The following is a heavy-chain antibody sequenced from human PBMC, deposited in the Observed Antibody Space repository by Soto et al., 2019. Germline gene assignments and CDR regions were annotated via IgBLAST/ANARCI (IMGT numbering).Heavy chain of an antibody. D-gene: IGHD5-12*01. CDR3: TRHCGYDSFPYYALDV. V-gene: IGHV4-39*01. J-gene: IGHJ6*02. Sequence: QLQLQESGPGLVKPSETLSLTCTVSGGSISSSSYYWGWIRQPPGKGLEWIESIYYTGRTYYNPSLKSRVTISVDTSKNQFSLKLSSVTAADTAVYYCTRHCGYDSFPYYALDVWGQGTTVTVSS. CDR2: IYYTGRT. CDR1: GGSISSSSYY.